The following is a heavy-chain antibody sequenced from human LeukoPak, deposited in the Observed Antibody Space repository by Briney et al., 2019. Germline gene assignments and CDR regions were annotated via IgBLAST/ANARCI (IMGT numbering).Heavy chain of an antibody. D-gene: IGHD2-2*01. Sequence: PGGSLRLSCAASGFTFSSYAMSWVRQAPGKGLEWVSTIGGSGSSTYYADSVKGRFTISRDNSKNTLYLQMNSLRAEDTAVYYCAKGRGSTTSCGDYWGQGTLVTVSS. V-gene: IGHV3-23*01. CDR1: GFTFSSYA. CDR2: IGGSGSST. J-gene: IGHJ4*02. CDR3: AKGRGSTTSCGDY.